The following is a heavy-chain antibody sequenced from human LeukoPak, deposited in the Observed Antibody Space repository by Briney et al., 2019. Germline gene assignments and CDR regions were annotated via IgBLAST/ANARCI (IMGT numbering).Heavy chain of an antibody. CDR1: GFTFSSYW. Sequence: GGSLRLSCAASGFTFSSYWMSWVRQAPGKGLEWVANIKQDGSEKYYVDSVKGRLTISRDNAKNSLYLQMNSLRAEDTAVYYCASSYYYDSSGYGHWGQGTLVTVSS. CDR2: IKQDGSEK. CDR3: ASSYYYDSSGYGH. V-gene: IGHV3-7*01. J-gene: IGHJ4*02. D-gene: IGHD3-22*01.